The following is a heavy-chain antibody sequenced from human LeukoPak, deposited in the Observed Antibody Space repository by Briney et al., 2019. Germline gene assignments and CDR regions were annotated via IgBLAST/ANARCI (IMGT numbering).Heavy chain of an antibody. CDR1: GFSFSDYY. Sequence: PGGTLRLFCAASGFSFSDYYMHWIRQAPGKGLEWILYISKGGSTIKYADSVTGRFPISRDNAKNPLYLQLNSLRAEDTAVYYCAKVGTVVVVIARGEAFDIWGQGTMVTVSS. J-gene: IGHJ3*02. CDR2: ISKGGSTI. D-gene: IGHD2-21*01. V-gene: IGHV3-11*04. CDR3: AKVGTVVVVIARGEAFDI.